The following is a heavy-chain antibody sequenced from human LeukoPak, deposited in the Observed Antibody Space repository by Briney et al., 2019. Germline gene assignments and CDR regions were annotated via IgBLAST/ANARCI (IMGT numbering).Heavy chain of an antibody. D-gene: IGHD6-19*01. J-gene: IGHJ4*02. Sequence: ASVKVSCKASGGTFSSYAISWVRQAPGQGLEWMGGIIPIFGTANYAQKFQGRVTITTDESTSTAYMELSSLRSDDTAVYYCARQSYSSGWNFDYWGQGTLVTVSS. CDR3: ARQSYSSGWNFDY. CDR1: GGTFSSYA. CDR2: IIPIFGTA. V-gene: IGHV1-69*05.